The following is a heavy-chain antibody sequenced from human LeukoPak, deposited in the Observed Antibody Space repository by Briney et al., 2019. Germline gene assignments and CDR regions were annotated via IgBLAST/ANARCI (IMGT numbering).Heavy chain of an antibody. Sequence: SETLSLTCTVSGGSISSFYWSWIRQPPGKGLEWIGYIYHSGTTYYNPSLKSRVTISVDTSKNQFSLKLSSVTAADTAEYYCARVLASDSDYYYYGMDVWGHGTTVTVSS. CDR1: GGSISSFY. J-gene: IGHJ6*02. V-gene: IGHV4-59*01. CDR3: ARVLASDSDYYYYGMDV. D-gene: IGHD2-15*01. CDR2: IYHSGTT.